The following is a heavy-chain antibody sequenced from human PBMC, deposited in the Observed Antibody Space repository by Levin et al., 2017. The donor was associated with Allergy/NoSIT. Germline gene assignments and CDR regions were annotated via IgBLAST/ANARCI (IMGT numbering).Heavy chain of an antibody. CDR3: ARGSRDLDY. CDR2: INAGNDDT. V-gene: IGHV1-3*01. J-gene: IGHJ4*02. Sequence: GESLKISCKASGYTFTDFAMHWVRQAPGQSLEWLGWINAGNDDTEYSQKFQGRVTFTGDTSASTAYMELSSLRSEDTALYYCARGSRDLDYWGQGTLVTVSS. CDR1: GYTFTDFA.